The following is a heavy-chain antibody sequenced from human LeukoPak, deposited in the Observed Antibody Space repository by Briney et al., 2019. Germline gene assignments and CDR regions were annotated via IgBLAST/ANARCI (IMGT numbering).Heavy chain of an antibody. Sequence: ASVKVSCKASGYTFTSYDINWVRQATGQGLERMGWMNPNSGNTGYAQKFQGRVTMTRNTSISTAYMELSSLRSEDTALYYCAKDFDDYGQLFDYWGQGTLVTVSS. CDR2: MNPNSGNT. V-gene: IGHV1-8*01. CDR1: GYTFTSYD. CDR3: AKDFDDYGQLFDY. J-gene: IGHJ4*02. D-gene: IGHD4-17*01.